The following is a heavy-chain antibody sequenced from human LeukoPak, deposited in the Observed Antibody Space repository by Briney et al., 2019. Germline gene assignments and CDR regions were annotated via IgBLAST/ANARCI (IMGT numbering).Heavy chain of an antibody. Sequence: GDSLKISCKGSGYSFTTYWIGWVRQMPGKGLEWMGTIYPGDSDTRYSPSFQGRVTISADKSINTAYLQWSSLKASDTAMYYCARLAALRYFDWLSNPWGQGTLVTVSS. CDR3: ARLAALRYFDWLSNP. D-gene: IGHD3-9*01. CDR1: GYSFTTYW. J-gene: IGHJ4*02. CDR2: IYPGDSDT. V-gene: IGHV5-51*01.